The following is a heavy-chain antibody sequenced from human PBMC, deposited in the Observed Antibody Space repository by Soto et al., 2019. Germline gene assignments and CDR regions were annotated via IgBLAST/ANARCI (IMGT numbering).Heavy chain of an antibody. J-gene: IGHJ4*02. CDR1: GGSISSYY. D-gene: IGHD5-18*01. CDR2: IYYSGST. CDR3: ARRYGYSFDY. Sequence: SETLSLTCTVSGGSISSYYWSWIRQPPGKGLGWIGYIYYSGSTNYNPSLKSRVTISVDTSKNQLSLKLSSVTAADTAVYYCARRYGYSFDYWGQGTLVTVSS. V-gene: IGHV4-59*08.